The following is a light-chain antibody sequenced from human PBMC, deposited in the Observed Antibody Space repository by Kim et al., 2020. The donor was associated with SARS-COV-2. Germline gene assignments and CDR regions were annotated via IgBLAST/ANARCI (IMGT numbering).Light chain of an antibody. Sequence: QSALTQPASVSESPGQSITISCTGTSSDVGGYNYVSWYQQHPGKAPKLMIYDVSNRPSGVSNRFSGSKSGNTASLTISGLQAEDEADYYCNSYTSSSPVVFGGGTQLTVL. CDR1: SSDVGGYNY. CDR3: NSYTSSSPVV. V-gene: IGLV2-14*03. CDR2: DVS. J-gene: IGLJ2*01.